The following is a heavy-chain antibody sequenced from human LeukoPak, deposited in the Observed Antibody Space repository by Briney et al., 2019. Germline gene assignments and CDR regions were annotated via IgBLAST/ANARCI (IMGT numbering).Heavy chain of an antibody. CDR3: AKGARRSGGVDWFDP. V-gene: IGHV3-23*01. CDR1: GFTFSSYA. Sequence: GGSLRLCCAASGFTFSSYAMSWVRQATGKGLEWVSAISGSGGSTYYADSVKGRFTISRDNSKNTLYLQMNSLRAEDTAVYYCAKGARRSGGVDWFDPWGQGTLVTVSS. D-gene: IGHD2-15*01. CDR2: ISGSGGST. J-gene: IGHJ5*02.